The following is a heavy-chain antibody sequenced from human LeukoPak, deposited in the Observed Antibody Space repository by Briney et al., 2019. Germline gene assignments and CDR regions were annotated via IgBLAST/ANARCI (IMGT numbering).Heavy chain of an antibody. CDR1: GFTFSSYA. J-gene: IGHJ6*04. Sequence: PGGSLRLSCAASGFTFSSYAMNWVRQAPGKGLEWVSSISSSSSYIYYADSVKGRFTISRDNAKNSLYLQMNSLRAEDTAVYYCARDCGSTSCRWDYYYYGMDVWGKGTTVTVSS. CDR3: ARDCGSTSCRWDYYYYGMDV. V-gene: IGHV3-21*01. D-gene: IGHD2-2*01. CDR2: ISSSSSYI.